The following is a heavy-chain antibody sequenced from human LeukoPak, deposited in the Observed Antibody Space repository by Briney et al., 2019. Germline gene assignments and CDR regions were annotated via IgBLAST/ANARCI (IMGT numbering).Heavy chain of an antibody. V-gene: IGHV3-23*01. Sequence: GGSLRLSCAATGFTFSSYAMSWVRQAPGKGLEWVSGIGRSGSPTYFASSVKGRFTISRDNSKNTLYLQMNRLRAEDTALYFCVKDADDSGDFLFHAWGQGTLVTVSS. CDR1: GFTFSSYA. J-gene: IGHJ5*02. CDR3: VKDADDSGDFLFHA. CDR2: IGRSGSPT. D-gene: IGHD4-17*01.